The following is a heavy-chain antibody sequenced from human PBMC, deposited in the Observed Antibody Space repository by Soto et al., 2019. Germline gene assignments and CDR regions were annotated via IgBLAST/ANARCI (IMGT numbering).Heavy chain of an antibody. CDR1: GGSISSGGYY. J-gene: IGHJ6*02. V-gene: IGHV4-31*03. CDR2: IYYSGST. Sequence: QVQLQESGPGLVKPSQTLSLTCTVSGGSISSGGYYWSWIRQHPGKGPEWIGYIYYSGSTYYNPSLKSRVTISVDTSKNQVSLKLSSVTAADTAVYYCARDRSVRGVNRSGGMDVWGQGTTVAVSS. D-gene: IGHD3-10*01. CDR3: ARDRSVRGVNRSGGMDV.